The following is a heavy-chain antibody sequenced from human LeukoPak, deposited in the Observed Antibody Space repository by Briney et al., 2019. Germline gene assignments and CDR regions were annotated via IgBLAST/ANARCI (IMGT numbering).Heavy chain of an antibody. CDR2: ISGSGGST. Sequence: GGSLRLSCAASGFTFSSYAMSWVRQAPGKGLEWVSAISGSGGSTYYADSVKGRFTISRDNSKNTLYLQMNSLRAEDTAVYYCARDFYGDYRGDWFDPWGQGTLVTVSS. CDR1: GFTFSSYA. J-gene: IGHJ5*02. CDR3: ARDFYGDYRGDWFDP. V-gene: IGHV3-23*01. D-gene: IGHD4-17*01.